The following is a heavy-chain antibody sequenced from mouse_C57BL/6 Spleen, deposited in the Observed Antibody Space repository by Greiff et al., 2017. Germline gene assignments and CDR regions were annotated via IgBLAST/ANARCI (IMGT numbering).Heavy chain of an antibody. J-gene: IGHJ3*01. CDR1: GFTFSSYG. CDR3: ASLITTGSFAY. Sequence: EVNVVESGGDLVKPGGSLKLSCAASGFTFSSYGMSWVRQTPDKRLEWVATISSVGSYTYYPDSVKGRFTISRDNAKNTLYLQMSSLKSGVTAMYYCASLITTGSFAYWGQGTLVTVSA. CDR2: ISSVGSYT. D-gene: IGHD1-1*01. V-gene: IGHV5-6*01.